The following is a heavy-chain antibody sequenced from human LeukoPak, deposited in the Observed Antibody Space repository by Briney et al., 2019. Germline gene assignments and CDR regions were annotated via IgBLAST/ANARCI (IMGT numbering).Heavy chain of an antibody. Sequence: GGSLRLSCEASGFTFSTYAMSWVRQAPGKGLEWVSGISVSGGTTYYADSVKGRFTISRDNSKNTLYLQMNSLRAEDTAVYYCARDAHGRYGDAFDIWGQGTMVTVSS. J-gene: IGHJ3*02. V-gene: IGHV3-23*01. CDR3: ARDAHGRYGDAFDI. D-gene: IGHD4-17*01. CDR1: GFTFSTYA. CDR2: ISVSGGTT.